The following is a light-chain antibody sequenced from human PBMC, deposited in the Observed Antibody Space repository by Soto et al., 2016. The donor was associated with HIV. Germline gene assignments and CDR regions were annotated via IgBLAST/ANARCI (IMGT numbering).Light chain of an antibody. CDR1: QSLVHSDGNSY. V-gene: IGKV2-30*02. Sequence: DVALTQSPLSLPVTLGQPASISCRSSQSLVHSDGNSYLTWFHQRPGQSPRRLIYQASKRDSGVPDRFSGSGSGTDFTLKISRVEAVDVGVYYCMQGKYWRTFGQGTKV. CDR3: MQGKYWRT. J-gene: IGKJ1*01. CDR2: QAS.